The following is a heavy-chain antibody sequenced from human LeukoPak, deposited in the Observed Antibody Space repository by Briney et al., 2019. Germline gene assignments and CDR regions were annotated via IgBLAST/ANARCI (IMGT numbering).Heavy chain of an antibody. D-gene: IGHD6-19*01. CDR3: AREQVAVAGTYYYYYMDV. J-gene: IGHJ6*03. CDR2: INPSGGST. Sequence: ASVKVSCKASGYTFTSYYMHWVRQAPGQGLEWMGIINPSGGSTSYAQKFQGRVTMTRDTSISTAYMELSRLRSDDTAVYYCAREQVAVAGTYYYYYMDVWGKGTTVTISS. CDR1: GYTFTSYY. V-gene: IGHV1-46*01.